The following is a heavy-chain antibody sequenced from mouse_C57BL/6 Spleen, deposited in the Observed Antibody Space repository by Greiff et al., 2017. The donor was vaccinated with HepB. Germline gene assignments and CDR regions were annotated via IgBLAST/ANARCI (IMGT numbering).Heavy chain of an antibody. Sequence: VKLQQPGAELVRPGSSVKLSCKASGYTFTSYWMDWVKQRPGQGLEWIGNIYPSDSETHYNQKFKDKATLTVDKSSSTAYMQLSSLTSEDSAVYYCAIRYYFDYWGQGTTLTVSS. CDR2: IYPSDSET. D-gene: IGHD1-1*01. CDR1: GYTFTSYW. CDR3: AIRYYFDY. V-gene: IGHV1-61*01. J-gene: IGHJ2*01.